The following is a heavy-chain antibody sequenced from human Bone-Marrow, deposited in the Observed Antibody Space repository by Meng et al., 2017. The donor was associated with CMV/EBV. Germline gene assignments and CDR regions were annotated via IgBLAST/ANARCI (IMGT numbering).Heavy chain of an antibody. CDR1: GYSFTSYW. V-gene: IGHV5-51*01. CDR2: IYPGDSDT. J-gene: IGHJ5*02. D-gene: IGHD4-23*01. CDR3: ARLSEYGGNSGENWFDP. Sequence: KVSCKGSGYSFTSYWIGWVRQMPGKGLEWMGIIYPGDSDTRYSPSFQGQVTISADKSISTAYLQWTSLKASDTAMYYCARLSEYGGNSGENWFDPWGQGTLVTVSS.